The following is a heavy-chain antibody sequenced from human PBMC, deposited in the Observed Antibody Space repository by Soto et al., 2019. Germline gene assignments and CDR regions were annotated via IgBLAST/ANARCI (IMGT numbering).Heavy chain of an antibody. V-gene: IGHV1-18*01. CDR1: GYTFSSYG. Sequence: QVQLVQSGAEVKKPGASVKVSCKASGYTFSSYGISWVRQAPGQGLEWMGWISAYNGNTNYAQKLQGRVIMTTDTSTSTAYMELRSLRSDDPAVYYCARETPADYYYYYLDVWGKGTTVTVSS. CDR2: ISAYNGNT. CDR3: ARETPADYYYYYLDV. J-gene: IGHJ6*03.